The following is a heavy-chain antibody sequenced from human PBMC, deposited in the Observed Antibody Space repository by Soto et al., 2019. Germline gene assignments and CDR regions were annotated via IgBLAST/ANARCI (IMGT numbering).Heavy chain of an antibody. CDR2: LSYDETKK. D-gene: IGHD2-15*01. Sequence: QVRLVESGGGVVQPGGSLRLSCATSGFSLSSYAMHWVRQAPGKGLEWVALLSYDETKKYYADSVKGRFTISRDTSKNTLFLQMNDVRVEDRAVYYCAKDRRDGDFMHILLVDFWGQGAHVTVSS. J-gene: IGHJ4*02. V-gene: IGHV3-30*18. CDR3: AKDRRDGDFMHILLVDF. CDR1: GFSLSSYA.